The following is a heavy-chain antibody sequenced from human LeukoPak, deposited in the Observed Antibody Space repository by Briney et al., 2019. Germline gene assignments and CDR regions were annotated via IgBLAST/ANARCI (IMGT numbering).Heavy chain of an antibody. D-gene: IGHD3-10*01. J-gene: IGHJ5*02. Sequence: PGGSLRLSCAASAFTFSSYAMSWVRQAPGKGLEWVSAISGSGGSTYYADSVKGRFTISRDNSKNTLYLQMNSLRAEDTAVYYCAKDLSLQSFGESYNWFDPWGQETLVTVSS. CDR3: AKDLSLQSFGESYNWFDP. CDR2: ISGSGGST. V-gene: IGHV3-23*01. CDR1: AFTFSSYA.